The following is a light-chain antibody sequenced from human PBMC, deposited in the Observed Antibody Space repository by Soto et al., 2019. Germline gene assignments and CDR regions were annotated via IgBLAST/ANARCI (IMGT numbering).Light chain of an antibody. V-gene: IGKV3-20*01. Sequence: EIVLTQSPVTLSLSPGDRATLSCRASQTVPRNYLAWYQQRPGQTPRLLIYGPSSRATGIPDRFSGSGSGTDFTLTINRLEPEEFAVYYWHQYATSPQTFGQGTKVEIK. CDR3: HQYATSPQT. J-gene: IGKJ1*01. CDR1: QTVPRNY. CDR2: GPS.